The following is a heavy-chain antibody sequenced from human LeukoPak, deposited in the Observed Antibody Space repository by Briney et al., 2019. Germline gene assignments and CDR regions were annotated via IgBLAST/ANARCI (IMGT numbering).Heavy chain of an antibody. Sequence: GASVKVSCKASGGTFSSYAISWVRQAPGQGLEWMGGIIPIFGTANYAQKFQGRVTITADESTSTAYMELSSLRSEDTAVYYCARILSIAARRGLGYWGQGTLVTVSS. J-gene: IGHJ4*02. D-gene: IGHD6-6*01. V-gene: IGHV1-69*13. CDR2: IIPIFGTA. CDR3: ARILSIAARRGLGY. CDR1: GGTFSSYA.